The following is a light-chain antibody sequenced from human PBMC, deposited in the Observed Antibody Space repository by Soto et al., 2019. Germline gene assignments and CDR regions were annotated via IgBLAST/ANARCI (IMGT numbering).Light chain of an antibody. CDR2: EVS. Sequence: QSVLTQPASVSGSPGQSITISCTGTSSDVGGYNYVSWYQQHPGKAPKLMIYEVSNRPSGVSNRFSGSKSGNTASLTISGAQAEDEADYYCSSYTSSSTLEVFGTGTKVTVL. J-gene: IGLJ1*01. CDR1: SSDVGGYNY. V-gene: IGLV2-14*01. CDR3: SSYTSSSTLEV.